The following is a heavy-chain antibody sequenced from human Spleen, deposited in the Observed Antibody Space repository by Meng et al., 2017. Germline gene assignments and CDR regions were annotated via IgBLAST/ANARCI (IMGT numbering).Heavy chain of an antibody. J-gene: IGHJ4*02. V-gene: IGHV3-64*01. CDR2: ISSTGIST. Sequence: GGSLRLSCAASGFTFSHFGMHWVRQAPGKGLEYVSSISSTGISTYYGNSVKGRFTISRDNSRNTVYLQMGSLRPDDMAVYYCARAFGSGWGGQIDSWGQGTLVTVSS. D-gene: IGHD6-19*01. CDR1: GFTFSHFG. CDR3: ARAFGSGWGGQIDS.